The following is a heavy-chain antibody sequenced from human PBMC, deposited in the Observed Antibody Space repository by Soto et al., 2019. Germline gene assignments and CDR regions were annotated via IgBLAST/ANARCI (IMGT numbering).Heavy chain of an antibody. Sequence: GGSLRLSCSASGFTFSSYAIHWVRQAPGKGLEYVSAISSNGGSTYYADSVKGRFTISRDNSKSTLYLQMSSLTTEDTAVYYCVKGEYYYDGSAYYPFDYWGQGRMVTVSS. D-gene: IGHD3-22*01. CDR2: ISSNGGST. CDR1: GFTFSSYA. V-gene: IGHV3-64D*06. J-gene: IGHJ4*02. CDR3: VKGEYYYDGSAYYPFDY.